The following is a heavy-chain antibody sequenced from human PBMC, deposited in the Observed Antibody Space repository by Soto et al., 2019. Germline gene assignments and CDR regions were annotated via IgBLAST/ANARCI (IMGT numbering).Heavy chain of an antibody. Sequence: PSETLSLTCAVYGGSFSGYYWSWIRQPPGKGLEWIGEINHSGSTNYNPSLKSRVTISVDTSKNQFSLKLSSVTAADTAVYYCAGGTRRGFPAAILDWGQGTLVTVSS. CDR2: INHSGST. V-gene: IGHV4-34*01. D-gene: IGHD2-2*01. CDR1: GGSFSGYY. J-gene: IGHJ4*02. CDR3: AGGTRRGFPAAILD.